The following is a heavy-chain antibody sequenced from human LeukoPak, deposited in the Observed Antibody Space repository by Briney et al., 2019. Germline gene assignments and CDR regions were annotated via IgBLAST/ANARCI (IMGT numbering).Heavy chain of an antibody. J-gene: IGHJ4*02. Sequence: GGSLRLSCAAPGFTFSSYAVSWVRQAPGKGLEWVSAINGSGGSTNYADSVKGRFTISRDNSKNTLYLQMNSLRADDTAVYYCAKDHGYGGRRGSHYDILTGYYRYFDYWGEGTLVTVSS. CDR2: INGSGGST. CDR1: GFTFSSYA. V-gene: IGHV3-23*01. CDR3: AKDHGYGGRRGSHYDILTGYYRYFDY. D-gene: IGHD3-9*01.